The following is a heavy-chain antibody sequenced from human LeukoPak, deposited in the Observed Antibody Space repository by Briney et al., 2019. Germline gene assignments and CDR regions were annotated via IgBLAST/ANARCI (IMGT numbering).Heavy chain of an antibody. D-gene: IGHD6-19*01. CDR3: ARYTSGRLNPGFYHYYMDV. CDR1: GGTFSSYA. CDR2: IIPIFGTA. Sequence: SVKVSCKASGGTFSSYAISWVRQAPGQGLEWMGGIIPIFGTANYAQKFQGRVTITADESTSTAYMELSSLRSEDTAVYYCARYTSGRLNPGFYHYYMDVWGKGTTVTVSS. V-gene: IGHV1-69*13. J-gene: IGHJ6*03.